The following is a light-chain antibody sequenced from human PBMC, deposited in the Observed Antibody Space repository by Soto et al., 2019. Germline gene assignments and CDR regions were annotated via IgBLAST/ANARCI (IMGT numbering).Light chain of an antibody. V-gene: IGKV1D-8*03. Sequence: VIWMSQSPSLLSASKADRVTISCRMSQVISSYLAWYQQKPGKAPNLLIYAASSLQSGVSSRFSGSASGTDFTLTISSLQPEDFGTYYCQQTYSAPFAFGPGTKVDIK. J-gene: IGKJ3*01. CDR1: QVISSY. CDR2: AAS. CDR3: QQTYSAPFA.